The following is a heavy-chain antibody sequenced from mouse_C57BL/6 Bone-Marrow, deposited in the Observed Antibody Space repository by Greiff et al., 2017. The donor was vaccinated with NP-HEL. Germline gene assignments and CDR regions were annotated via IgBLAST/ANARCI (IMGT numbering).Heavy chain of an antibody. D-gene: IGHD2-1*01. J-gene: IGHJ2*01. CDR1: GFNFKDDY. CDR3: KVNYPDY. Sequence: VQLQQSGAELVRPGASVKLSCTASGFNFKDDYMHWVKQRPEQGLEWIGWIDPENGDTEYASKFQGKATITADTSSNTAYLQLSSLTSEDTAVYYCKVNYPDYWGQGTTLTVSA. CDR2: IDPENGDT. V-gene: IGHV14-4*01.